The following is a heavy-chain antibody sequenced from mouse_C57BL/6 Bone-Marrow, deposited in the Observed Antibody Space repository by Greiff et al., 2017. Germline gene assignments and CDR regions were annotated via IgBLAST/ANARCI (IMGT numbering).Heavy chain of an antibody. Sequence: EVKLVESGGGLVKPGGSLKLSCAASGFTFSSYAMSWVRQTPEKRLEWVATISDGGSYTYYPDNVKGRFTISRDNAKNNLYLQMRHLKSEDTAMYYCARGLSGVVATWGQGTTLTVSS. CDR3: ARGLSGVVAT. CDR1: GFTFSSYA. J-gene: IGHJ2*01. D-gene: IGHD1-1*01. V-gene: IGHV5-4*03. CDR2: ISDGGSYT.